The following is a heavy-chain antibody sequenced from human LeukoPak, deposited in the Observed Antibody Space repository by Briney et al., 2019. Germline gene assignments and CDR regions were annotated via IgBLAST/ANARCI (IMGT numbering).Heavy chain of an antibody. V-gene: IGHV3-33*01. Sequence: TGGSLRLSCAASGFTFSSYGMHWVRQAPGKGLEGVAVIWYDGSNKYYADSVKGRFTISRDSSKNTLYLQMNSLRAEDTAVYYCARVALPSTDFWSGYTFDYWGQGTLVTVSS. D-gene: IGHD3-3*01. CDR2: IWYDGSNK. CDR3: ARVALPSTDFWSGYTFDY. CDR1: GFTFSSYG. J-gene: IGHJ4*02.